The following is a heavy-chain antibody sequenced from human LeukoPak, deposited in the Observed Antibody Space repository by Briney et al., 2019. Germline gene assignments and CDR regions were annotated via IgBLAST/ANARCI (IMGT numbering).Heavy chain of an antibody. D-gene: IGHD3-10*01. J-gene: IGHJ6*02. CDR3: AKDFYYYYGSAHYYYYGMDV. Sequence: GGSLRLSCAASGFTFSSYGVHWVRQAPGKGLEWVAVISYDGSNKYYADSVKGRFTISRDNSKNTLYLQMNSLRAEDTAVYYCAKDFYYYYGSAHYYYYGMDVWGQGTTVTVSS. V-gene: IGHV3-30*18. CDR1: GFTFSSYG. CDR2: ISYDGSNK.